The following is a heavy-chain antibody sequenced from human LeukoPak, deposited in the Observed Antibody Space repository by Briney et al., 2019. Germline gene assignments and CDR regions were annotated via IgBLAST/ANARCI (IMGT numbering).Heavy chain of an antibody. CDR3: AKDEEDSSGYYIHFDY. CDR1: GFTFSSYA. CDR2: ISGSGGST. V-gene: IGHV3-23*01. J-gene: IGHJ4*02. D-gene: IGHD3-22*01. Sequence: SGGSLRLSCAASGFTFSSYAMSWVRQAPGKGLEWVSAISGSGGSTYYADSVKGRFTISRDNSKNTLYLQMNSLRAEDTAVYYCAKDEEDSSGYYIHFDYWGQGPLVTVSS.